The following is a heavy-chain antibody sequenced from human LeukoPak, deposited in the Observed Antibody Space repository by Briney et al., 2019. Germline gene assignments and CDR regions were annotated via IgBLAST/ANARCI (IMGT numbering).Heavy chain of an antibody. CDR1: GFTFSSYA. CDR3: AGIAVAGRWFDY. D-gene: IGHD6-19*01. J-gene: IGHJ4*02. Sequence: PGGSLRLSCAASGFTFSSYAVHWVRQAPGKGLEWVAVISLDGSNKYYADSVKGRFTISRDNSKNTLYLQMNSLRAEDTAVYYCAGIAVAGRWFDYWGQGTLVTVSS. V-gene: IGHV3-30-3*01. CDR2: ISLDGSNK.